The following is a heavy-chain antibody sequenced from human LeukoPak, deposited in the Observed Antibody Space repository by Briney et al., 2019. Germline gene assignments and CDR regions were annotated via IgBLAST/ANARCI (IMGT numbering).Heavy chain of an antibody. V-gene: IGHV3-21*01. Sequence: IPGGSLRLSCAASGSTFSSYSMNWVRQAPGKGLEWVSSISSSSDHIAYADSVKGRFTISRDNAKNALYLQVNSLRAEDTAVYYCARGVVPAAFDYWGQGTLVTVSS. CDR1: GSTFSSYS. J-gene: IGHJ4*02. CDR3: ARGVVPAAFDY. D-gene: IGHD2-2*01. CDR2: ISSSSDHI.